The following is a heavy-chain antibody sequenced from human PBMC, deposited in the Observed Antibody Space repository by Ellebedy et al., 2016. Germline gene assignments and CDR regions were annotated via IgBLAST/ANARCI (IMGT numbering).Heavy chain of an antibody. CDR1: GDSINSGGYY. Sequence: SETLSLXCIVSGDSINSGGYYWSWIRQPAGKGLEWIGRIYSSGNSIYNPSLKSRVSMSVDTSKNHFSLEMRSVTAADTAVYYCATLTIPGGSDSWGQGTLVTVSS. V-gene: IGHV4-61*02. J-gene: IGHJ4*02. CDR3: ATLTIPGGSDS. CDR2: IYSSGNS. D-gene: IGHD3-3*01.